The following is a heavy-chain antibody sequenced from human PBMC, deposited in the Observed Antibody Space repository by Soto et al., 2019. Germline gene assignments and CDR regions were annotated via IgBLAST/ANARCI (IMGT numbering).Heavy chain of an antibody. J-gene: IGHJ4*02. CDR1: GFTFSSAW. V-gene: IGHV3-15*01. CDR3: AADVPGGGYPLDY. Sequence: EVQLVESGGGLVKPGGSLRLSCAASGFTFSSAWMTWVRQAPGQGLEWVGHIKSKADGTTTNYAAPVKGRFTISRDDSENTLFLQMNSLKTEDTAVYYCAADVPGGGYPLDYWGQGALVTVSS. D-gene: IGHD1-26*01. CDR2: IKSKADGTTT.